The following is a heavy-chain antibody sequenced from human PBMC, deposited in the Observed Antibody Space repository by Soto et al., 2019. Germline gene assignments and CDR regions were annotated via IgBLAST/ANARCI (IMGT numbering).Heavy chain of an antibody. V-gene: IGHV3-53*01. CDR3: ARARGYYDSSGYSGYYFDY. J-gene: IGHJ4*02. Sequence: EVQLVESGGGLIQPGGSLRLSCAASGFTVSSNYMNWVRQVPGKGLEWVSVIYSGGTTYYADSVKGRFTISRDNSKNTLYLQMNSLRAEGTAVYYCARARGYYDSSGYSGYYFDYWGQGTLVTVSS. CDR1: GFTVSSNY. D-gene: IGHD3-22*01. CDR2: IYSGGTT.